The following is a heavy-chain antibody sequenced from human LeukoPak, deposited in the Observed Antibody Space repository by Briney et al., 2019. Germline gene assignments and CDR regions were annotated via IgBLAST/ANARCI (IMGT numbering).Heavy chain of an antibody. Sequence: GGSLRLSCEASGFTFSKYGIHWVRQAPGKGLEWVAVISYDGSNKFYADSVKGRFTISRDNSNNTLYLQMNSLRAEDTAIYYCARVGRGYSFKVYYFDYWGQGTLVTVSS. CDR1: GFTFSKYG. D-gene: IGHD5-18*01. J-gene: IGHJ4*02. CDR3: ARVGRGYSFKVYYFDY. CDR2: ISYDGSNK. V-gene: IGHV3-30*03.